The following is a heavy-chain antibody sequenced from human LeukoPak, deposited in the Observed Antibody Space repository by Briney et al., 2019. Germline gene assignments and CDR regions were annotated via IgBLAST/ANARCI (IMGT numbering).Heavy chain of an antibody. J-gene: IGHJ4*02. Sequence: ASVKVSCKASGYTFTGYYMHWVRQAPGQGLEWMGRINPNGGGTNYAQKFQGRVTMTRDTSISTAYMELSRLRSDDTAVYYCARGTSWFGEIDYWGQGTLVTVSS. CDR1: GYTFTGYY. CDR2: INPNGGGT. CDR3: ARGTSWFGEIDY. V-gene: IGHV1-2*06. D-gene: IGHD3-10*01.